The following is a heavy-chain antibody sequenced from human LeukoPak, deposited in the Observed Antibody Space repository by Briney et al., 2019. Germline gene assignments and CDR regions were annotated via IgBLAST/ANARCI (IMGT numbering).Heavy chain of an antibody. CDR2: ISGSGVGT. CDR1: GFTFSSYA. J-gene: IGHJ5*02. Sequence: GGSLRLSCAASGFTFSSYAMTWVRQAPGKGLEWVSAISGSGVGTFYADSVKGRYTISRDNSKNTLYLQMNSLRAEDTAVYYCARSSRYQLLIYFDPWGQGTLVTVSS. CDR3: ARSSRYQLLIYFDP. D-gene: IGHD2-2*01. V-gene: IGHV3-23*01.